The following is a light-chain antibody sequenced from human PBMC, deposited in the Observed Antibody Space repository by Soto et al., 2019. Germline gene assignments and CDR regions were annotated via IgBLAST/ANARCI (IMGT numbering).Light chain of an antibody. Sequence: EIVLTQSPGTLSLSPGERATLSCRASQSVSRSYLAWYQQKPGQAPRLLMYGTSRRATGIPDRFSGSGSGTDFILTISRLEAEDFAVYYCQQYDSSPRTFGQGTKVEIK. CDR3: QQYDSSPRT. V-gene: IGKV3-20*01. CDR1: QSVSRSY. CDR2: GTS. J-gene: IGKJ1*01.